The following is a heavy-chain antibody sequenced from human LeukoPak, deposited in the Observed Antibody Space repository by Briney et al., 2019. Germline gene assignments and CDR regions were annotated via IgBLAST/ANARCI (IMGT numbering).Heavy chain of an antibody. CDR3: ARVGGFDDYVWGSYRYSWFDP. Sequence: ASVKVSCKASGYTFTSYGISWVRQAPGQGLEWMRWISAYNGNTNYAQKLQGRVTMTTDTSTSTAYMELRSLRSDDTAVYYCARVGGFDDYVWGSYRYSWFDPWGQGTLVTVSS. J-gene: IGHJ5*02. CDR2: ISAYNGNT. CDR1: GYTFTSYG. V-gene: IGHV1-18*01. D-gene: IGHD3-16*02.